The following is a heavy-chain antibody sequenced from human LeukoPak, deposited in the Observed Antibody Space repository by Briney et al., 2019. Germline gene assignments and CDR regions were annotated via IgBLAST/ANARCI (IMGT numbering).Heavy chain of an antibody. D-gene: IGHD3-22*01. CDR1: GFTFSSYA. CDR3: ARDLHYYDSSGYYYGFDY. CDR2: ISYDGSNK. J-gene: IGHJ4*02. Sequence: GGSLRLSCAASGFTFSSYAMHWVRQAPGKGLEWVAVISYDGSNKYYADSVKGRFTISRDNSKNTLYLQMNSLRAEDTAVYYCARDLHYYDSSGYYYGFDYWGQGTLVTVSS. V-gene: IGHV3-30-3*01.